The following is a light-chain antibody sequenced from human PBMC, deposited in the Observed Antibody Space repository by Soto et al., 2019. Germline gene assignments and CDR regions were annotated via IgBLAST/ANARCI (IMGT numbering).Light chain of an antibody. V-gene: IGLV2-11*01. CDR1: SSDVGAYNY. CDR3: CSYAGSYTYV. J-gene: IGLJ1*01. CDR2: DVI. Sequence: QSVLTQPRSVSGSPGQSVTISCTGTSSDVGAYNYVSWYQQHPGKAPKVMIYDVITRPSGVPDRFSGSKSGTTASLTISGLQADDEADYYCCSYAGSYTYVFGSGTKLTVL.